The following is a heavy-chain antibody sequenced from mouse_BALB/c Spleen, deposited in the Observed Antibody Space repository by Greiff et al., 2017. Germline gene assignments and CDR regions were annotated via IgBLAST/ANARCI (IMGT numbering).Heavy chain of an antibody. Sequence: EVQLVESGGGLVQPGGSLRLSCATSGFTFTDYYMSWVRQPPGKALEWLGFIRNKANGYTTEYSASVKGRFTISRDNSQSILYLQMNTLRAEDSATYDCARDGGLRSAWFAYWGQGTLVTVSA. CDR3: ARDGGLRSAWFAY. V-gene: IGHV7-3*02. D-gene: IGHD2-2*01. J-gene: IGHJ3*01. CDR1: GFTFTDYY. CDR2: IRNKANGYTT.